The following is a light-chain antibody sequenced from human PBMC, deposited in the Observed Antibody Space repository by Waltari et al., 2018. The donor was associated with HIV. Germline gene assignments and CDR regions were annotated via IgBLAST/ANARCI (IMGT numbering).Light chain of an antibody. CDR1: RSNIGKNF. CDR3: ATWDDSLSGWV. J-gene: IGLJ3*02. CDR2: RND. V-gene: IGLV1-47*01. Sequence: QSVLTQPPSASGTPGQRVTISCSGSRSNIGKNFIYWYQQFPGTAPKLLIYRNDQRPSGVPDRFSGSKSGISASLAISGRRSEDEADYYCATWDDSLSGWVFGGGTKLTVL.